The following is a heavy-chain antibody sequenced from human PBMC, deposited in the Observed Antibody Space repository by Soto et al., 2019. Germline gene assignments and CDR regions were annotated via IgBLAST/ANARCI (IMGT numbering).Heavy chain of an antibody. CDR3: ARRGYGSRWPNVYMDV. CDR1: GGSISSNR. V-gene: IGHV3-64*01. CDR2: ISNNGAHT. J-gene: IGHJ6*03. Sequence: ETLSLTCTVSGGSISSNRYYWGWIRQPPGKGLEYVSGISNNGAHTDYAKSVKGRFTISRDNSENTLYLQMGSLRAEDMALYYCARRGYGSRWPNVYMDVWGKGTTVTVSS. D-gene: IGHD6-13*01.